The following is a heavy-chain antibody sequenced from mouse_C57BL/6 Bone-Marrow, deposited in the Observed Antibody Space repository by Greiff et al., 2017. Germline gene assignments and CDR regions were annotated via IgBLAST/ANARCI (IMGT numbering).Heavy chain of an antibody. V-gene: IGHV3-6*02. CDR3: AREDYGSDY. J-gene: IGHJ2*01. D-gene: IGHD1-1*01. Sequence: ESGPGLVKPSQSLSLTCSVTGYSITSGYYWNWIRQFPGNKLEWMGSISYDGSNNYNPSLKNRISITRDTSKNQLSLKLNPVTTEDTATYYCAREDYGSDYWGQGTTLTVSS. CDR1: GYSITSGYY. CDR2: ISYDGSN.